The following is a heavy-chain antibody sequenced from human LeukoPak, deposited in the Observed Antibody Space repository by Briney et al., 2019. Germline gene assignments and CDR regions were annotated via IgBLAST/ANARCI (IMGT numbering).Heavy chain of an antibody. D-gene: IGHD3-10*01. V-gene: IGHV3-23*01. CDR3: AKAADRVRAHCDDY. Sequence: PGGSLRLSCVVSGFTFSSYAMSWVRQAPGKGLESVSAISGGGDSTYYVDSVKGRFSISRDNSKNTLYLQMNSLRAEDTAVYYCAKAADRVRAHCDDYWGQGTLVTVSS. CDR1: GFTFSSYA. J-gene: IGHJ4*02. CDR2: ISGGGDST.